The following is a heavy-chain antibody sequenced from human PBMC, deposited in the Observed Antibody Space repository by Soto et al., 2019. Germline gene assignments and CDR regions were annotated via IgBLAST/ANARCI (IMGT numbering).Heavy chain of an antibody. CDR1: GGSFSGYY. CDR3: ARDRYCSGGSCYSYPY. Sequence: QVQLQQWGAGLLKPSETLSLTCAVYGGSFSGYYWSWIRQPPGKGLEWIGEINHSGSTNYNPSFKSRVTISVDTSKNQFSLKLSSVTAADTAVYYCARDRYCSGGSCYSYPYWGQGTLVTVSS. D-gene: IGHD2-15*01. V-gene: IGHV4-34*01. CDR2: INHSGST. J-gene: IGHJ4*02.